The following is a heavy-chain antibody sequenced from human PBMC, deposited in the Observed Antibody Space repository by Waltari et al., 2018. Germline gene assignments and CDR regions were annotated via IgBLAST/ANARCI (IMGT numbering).Heavy chain of an antibody. V-gene: IGHV3-74*01. CDR2: INSDGSAT. CDR3: ARPLYYSDSSGYYPTYYFDS. D-gene: IGHD3-22*01. Sequence: EVQLVESGGGLVQPGGSLRLSCVVSGFTSRSHCMPWVPHVPGEGLVWVSRINSDGSATSYADSVKGRFTISRDNAKSTLYLQMNNLRDEDTAVYYCARPLYYSDSSGYYPTYYFDSWGQGTLVTVSS. CDR1: GFTSRSHC. J-gene: IGHJ4*02.